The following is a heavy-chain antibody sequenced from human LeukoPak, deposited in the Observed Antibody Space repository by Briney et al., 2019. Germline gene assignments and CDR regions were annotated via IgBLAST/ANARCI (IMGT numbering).Heavy chain of an antibody. CDR3: ARPRTPPGIAVAGLINDAFDI. V-gene: IGHV4-34*01. D-gene: IGHD6-19*01. Sequence: SETLSLTCTVSGGSISSYYWSWIRQPPGKGLEWIGEINHSGSTNYNPSLKSRVTISVDTSKNQFSLKLSSVTAADTAVYYCARPRTPPGIAVAGLINDAFDIWGQGTMVTVSS. CDR1: GGSISSYY. J-gene: IGHJ3*02. CDR2: INHSGST.